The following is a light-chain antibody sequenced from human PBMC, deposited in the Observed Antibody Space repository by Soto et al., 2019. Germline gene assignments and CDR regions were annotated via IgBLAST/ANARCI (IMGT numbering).Light chain of an antibody. CDR1: NSNIGSHT. CDR3: AAWDDSLNGFYV. V-gene: IGLV1-44*01. J-gene: IGLJ1*01. CDR2: SNN. Sequence: QSVLTQPPSASGTPGQRGTMSCSGGNSNIGSHTVNWYRHLPGTAPTLLIFSNNQRPSGVPARFSGSKSGTSASLAISGLQSGDEGDYYCAAWDDSLNGFYVFGTGTKVTVL.